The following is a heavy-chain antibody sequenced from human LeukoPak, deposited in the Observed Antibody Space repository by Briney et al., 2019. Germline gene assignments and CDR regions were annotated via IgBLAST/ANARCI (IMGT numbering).Heavy chain of an antibody. CDR1: GFTFRSSA. CDR2: ISATGGTT. D-gene: IGHD3-10*01. V-gene: IGHV3-23*01. CDR3: AKDGAGSTSTWFGFRGSFYY. J-gene: IGHJ4*01. Sequence: PGGSLSVLCAGSGFTFRSSAMHWVRQAPGKGPEWVSGISATGGTTYYADSVKGRFTVSRDNSNNTLHLQMSDLRADDTAIYYCAKDGAGSTSTWFGFRGSFYYWGHGGLVTVSS.